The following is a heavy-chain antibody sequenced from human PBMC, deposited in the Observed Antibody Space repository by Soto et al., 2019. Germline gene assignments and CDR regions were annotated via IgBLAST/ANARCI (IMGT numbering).Heavy chain of an antibody. J-gene: IGHJ4*02. Sequence: SVKVSCKASGGTFSSYAISRVRQAPGQGLEWMGGIIPIFGTANYAQKFQGRVTITADESTSTAYMELSSLRSEDTAVYYCARHYDSTGYYGYFDYWGQGTLVTVSS. CDR3: ARHYDSTGYYGYFDY. D-gene: IGHD3-22*01. CDR1: GGTFSSYA. CDR2: IIPIFGTA. V-gene: IGHV1-69*13.